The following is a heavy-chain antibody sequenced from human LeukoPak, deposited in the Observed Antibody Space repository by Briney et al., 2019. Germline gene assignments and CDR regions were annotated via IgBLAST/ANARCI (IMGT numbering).Heavy chain of an antibody. Sequence: GGSLRLSCAASGFTFSSYWMSWVRQAPGKGLEWVANIKQDGSEKYYVDSVKGRFTISRDNAKNSLYLQMNSLRAEDTAVYYCGKTSSGWYEDTDYWGQGTLVTVSS. CDR1: GFTFSSYW. J-gene: IGHJ4*02. V-gene: IGHV3-7*01. CDR3: GKTSSGWYEDTDY. D-gene: IGHD6-19*01. CDR2: IKQDGSEK.